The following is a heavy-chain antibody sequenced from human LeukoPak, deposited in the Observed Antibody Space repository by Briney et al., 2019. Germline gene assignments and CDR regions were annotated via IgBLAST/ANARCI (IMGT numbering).Heavy chain of an antibody. Sequence: SETLSLTCTVSGGSISSGDYYWSWIRQPPGKGLEWIGYIYYSGSTYYNPSLKSRVTISVDTSKNQFSLKLSSVTAADTAVYYCARSPPKDSEYQLLIFDYWGQGTLVTVSS. CDR2: IYYSGST. CDR1: GGSISSGDYY. V-gene: IGHV4-30-4*08. CDR3: ARSPPKDSEYQLLIFDY. D-gene: IGHD2-2*01. J-gene: IGHJ4*02.